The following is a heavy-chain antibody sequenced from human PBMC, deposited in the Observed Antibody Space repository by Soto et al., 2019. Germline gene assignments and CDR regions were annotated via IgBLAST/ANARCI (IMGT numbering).Heavy chain of an antibody. J-gene: IGHJ4*02. CDR2: IYASGTT. CDR3: ARESRSELGTVEY. V-gene: IGHV4-4*07. Sequence: QVRLQESGPGLVKPSETPSLTCTVSGASMSNYYWSWIRQPAGKGLECLGRIYASGTTTYNPSLRSRVTMSVDTSKNQFSLNLNSETAADTAVYYCARESRSELGTVEYWGQGTLVTVSS. CDR1: GASMSNYY. D-gene: IGHD1-1*01.